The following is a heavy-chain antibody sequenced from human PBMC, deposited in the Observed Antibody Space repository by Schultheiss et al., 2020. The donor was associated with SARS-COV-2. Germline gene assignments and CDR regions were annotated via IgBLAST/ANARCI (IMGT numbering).Heavy chain of an antibody. CDR2: IYSGGST. V-gene: IGHV3-53*01. CDR1: GFTVSSNY. Sequence: GGSLRLSCAASGFTVSSNYMSWVRQAPGKGLEWVSVIYSGGSTYYADSVKGRFTISRDNAKNSLYLQMNSLRAEDTAVYYCAREDDILTGYRYYYGMDVWGQGTTVTVSS. D-gene: IGHD3-9*01. J-gene: IGHJ6*02. CDR3: AREDDILTGYRYYYGMDV.